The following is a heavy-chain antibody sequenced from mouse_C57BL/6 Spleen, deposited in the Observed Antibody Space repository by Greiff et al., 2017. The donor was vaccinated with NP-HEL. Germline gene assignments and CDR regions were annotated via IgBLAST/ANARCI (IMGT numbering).Heavy chain of an antibody. Sequence: VQLQQSGAELVRPGASVKLSCTASGFNIKDDYMHWVKQRPEQGLEWIGWIDPENGDTEYASKFQGKATITADTSSNTAYLQLSSLTSEDTAVYYCTIWLLPFDYWGQGTTLTVSS. J-gene: IGHJ2*01. D-gene: IGHD2-2*01. CDR2: IDPENGDT. CDR3: TIWLLPFDY. V-gene: IGHV14-4*01. CDR1: GFNIKDDY.